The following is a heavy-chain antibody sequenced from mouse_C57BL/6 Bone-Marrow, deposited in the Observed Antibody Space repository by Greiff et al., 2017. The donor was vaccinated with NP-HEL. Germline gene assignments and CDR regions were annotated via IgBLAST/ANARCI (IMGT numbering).Heavy chain of an antibody. CDR2: INPNNGGT. CDR3: ARGHPGVAY. J-gene: IGHJ3*01. Sequence: EVQLQQSGPELVKPGASVKISCKASGYTFTDYYMNWVKQSHGKSLEWIGDINPNNGGTSYNQKFKGKATLTVDKSSSTAYMELRSLTSEDSAVYYCARGHPGVAYWGQGTLVTVSA. D-gene: IGHD3-3*01. V-gene: IGHV1-26*01. CDR1: GYTFTDYY.